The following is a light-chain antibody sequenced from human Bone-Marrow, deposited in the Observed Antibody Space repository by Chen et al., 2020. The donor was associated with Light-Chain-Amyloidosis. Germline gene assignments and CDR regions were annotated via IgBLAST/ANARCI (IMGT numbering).Light chain of an antibody. Sequence: ETVMTQSPAPLSVSPGDRATLSCRASQTVITNLAWYQQKPGQAPRLLIVDASTRATGVPARFSGSGSGTEFPLTISSLQSDDLAVNFCQQYNNWPGTFGQGTKVEIK. CDR1: QTVITN. CDR3: QQYNNWPGT. CDR2: DAS. J-gene: IGKJ1*01. V-gene: IGKV3-15*01.